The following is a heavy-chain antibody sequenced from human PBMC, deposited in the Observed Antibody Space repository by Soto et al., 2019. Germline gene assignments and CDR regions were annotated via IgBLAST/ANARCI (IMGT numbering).Heavy chain of an antibody. V-gene: IGHV1-69*06. D-gene: IGHD3-3*01. CDR2: IVPNVGTV. CDR3: ARRDTSGFFRYFDN. J-gene: IGHJ4*02. CDR1: GGTFSSFINYP. Sequence: SLKVSCTSSGGTFSSFINYPINWVRQAPGQGLEWMGGIVPNVGTVNYAQKFRGKVTITADKSTGTAYMELSSLRSEDTALSYCARRDTSGFFRYFDNWGQGTPVTAPQ.